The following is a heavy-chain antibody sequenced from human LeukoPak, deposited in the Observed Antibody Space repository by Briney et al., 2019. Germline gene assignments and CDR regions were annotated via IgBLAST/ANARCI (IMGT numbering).Heavy chain of an antibody. CDR2: INHSGST. J-gene: IGHJ4*02. Sequence: SETLSLTCAVYGGSFSGYYWSWIRQPPGKGLEWLGEINHSGSTNYNPSLKSRVTISVDTSKNQFSLKLSSVTAADTAVYYCAGGLIAVADARDDYWGQGTLVTVSS. CDR3: AGGLIAVADARDDY. CDR1: GGSFSGYY. D-gene: IGHD6-19*01. V-gene: IGHV4-34*01.